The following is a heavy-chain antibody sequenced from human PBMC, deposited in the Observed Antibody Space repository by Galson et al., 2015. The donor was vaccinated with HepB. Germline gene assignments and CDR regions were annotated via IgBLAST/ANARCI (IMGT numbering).Heavy chain of an antibody. CDR1: GLAFRHYA. J-gene: IGHJ4*02. Sequence: SCAASGLAFRHYAMRWVRQAPGKGLEWVSTFSGVNRDTYYADSVKRRFTVPRDNSKHQVYLQMNSLRSGDTAVYYCAKDREGDTGDFDSWGQGTLVTVSS. CDR3: AKDREGDTGDFDS. CDR2: FSGVNRDT. D-gene: IGHD5-18*01. V-gene: IGHV3-23*01.